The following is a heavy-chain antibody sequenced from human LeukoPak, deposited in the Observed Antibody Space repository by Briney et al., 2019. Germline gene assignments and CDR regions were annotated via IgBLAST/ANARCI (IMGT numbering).Heavy chain of an antibody. D-gene: IGHD3-22*01. J-gene: IGHJ4*02. CDR2: ISGSGGST. V-gene: IGHV3-23*01. Sequence: GGSLRLSCAASGFTFSSYAMSWVRQAPGKGLEWVSAISGSGGSTYYADSVKGRFTISRDNSKNTLYLQMNSLRAEDTAVYYCAKVAHYYDSSGYLSPFDYWGQGTLVTVSS. CDR3: AKVAHYYDSSGYLSPFDY. CDR1: GFTFSSYA.